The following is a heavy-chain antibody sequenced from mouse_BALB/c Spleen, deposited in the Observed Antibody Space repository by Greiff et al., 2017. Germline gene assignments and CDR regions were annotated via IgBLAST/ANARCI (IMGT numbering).Heavy chain of an antibody. CDR1: GFSLTSYG. D-gene: IGHD2-14*01. V-gene: IGHV2-4-1*01. CDR3: ARKGGYDVDAMDY. J-gene: IGHJ4*01. Sequence: QVQLKESGPGLVQPSQSLSITCTVSGFSLTSYGVPWVRQSPGKGLEWLGVIWSGGSTDYNAAFISRLSISKDNSKSQVFFKMNSLQADDTAIYYCARKGGYDVDAMDYWGQGTSVTVSS. CDR2: IWSGGST.